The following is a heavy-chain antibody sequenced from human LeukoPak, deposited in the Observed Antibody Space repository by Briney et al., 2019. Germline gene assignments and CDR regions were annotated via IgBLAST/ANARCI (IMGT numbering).Heavy chain of an antibody. J-gene: IGHJ4*02. V-gene: IGHV1-69*04. CDR1: GGTFSSYA. Sequence: SVKVSCKASGGTFSSYAISWVRQAPGQGLEWMGRIIPILGIANYAQKFQGRVTMTRDTSISTAYMELSRLRSDDTAVYYCARPLGSQGSYPLYNYWGQGSLVTVSS. CDR3: ARPLGSQGSYPLYNY. D-gene: IGHD3-16*01. CDR2: IIPILGIA.